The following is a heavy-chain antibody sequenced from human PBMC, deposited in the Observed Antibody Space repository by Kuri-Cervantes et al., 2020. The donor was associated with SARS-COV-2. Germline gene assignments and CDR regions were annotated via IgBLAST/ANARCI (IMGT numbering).Heavy chain of an antibody. CDR1: GLTFSTFA. J-gene: IGHJ4*02. CDR2: IYSGGST. D-gene: IGHD3-10*01. CDR3: ARRITMARVAWVYFDY. Sequence: GESLKISCAASGLTFSTFAMGWVRQAPGKGLEWVSVIYSGGSTYYADSVKGRFTISRDNSKNTLYLQMNSLRAEDTAVYYCARRITMARVAWVYFDYWGQGTLVTVSS. V-gene: IGHV3-53*01.